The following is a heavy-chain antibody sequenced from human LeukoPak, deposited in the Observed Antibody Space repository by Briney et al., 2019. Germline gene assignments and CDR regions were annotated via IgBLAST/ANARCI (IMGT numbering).Heavy chain of an antibody. V-gene: IGHV3-30*02. J-gene: IGHJ4*02. D-gene: IGHD6-13*01. CDR3: ARGQAAHASEYFDY. CDR2: IRYDGSNK. Sequence: GGSLRLSCAASGFTFSSYGMHWVRQAPGKGLEWVAFIRYDGSNKYYADSVKGRFTISRDNAKNSLYLQMNSLRAEDTAVYYCARGQAAHASEYFDYWGQGTLVTVSS. CDR1: GFTFSSYG.